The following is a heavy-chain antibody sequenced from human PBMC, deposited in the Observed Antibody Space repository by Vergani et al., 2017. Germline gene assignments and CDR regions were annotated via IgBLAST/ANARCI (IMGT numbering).Heavy chain of an antibody. V-gene: IGHV3-30-3*01. Sequence: VQLLESGGGVVQPGRSLRLSCAASGFTFSSYAMHWVRQAPGKGLEWVAVISYDGSNKYYADSVKGRFTISRDNSKNTLYLQMNSLRAEDTAVYYCARDYGPIGDSSGYYYSRYFDLWGRGTLVTVSS. D-gene: IGHD3-22*01. CDR3: ARDYGPIGDSSGYYYSRYFDL. CDR2: ISYDGSNK. J-gene: IGHJ2*01. CDR1: GFTFSSYA.